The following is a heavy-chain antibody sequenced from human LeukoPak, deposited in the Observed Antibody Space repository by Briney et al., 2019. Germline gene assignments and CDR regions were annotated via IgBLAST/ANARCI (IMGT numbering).Heavy chain of an antibody. D-gene: IGHD3-22*01. V-gene: IGHV4-59*01. Sequence: SETLSLTCTVSGGSISSYYWSWIRQPPGKGLEWIGYIYYSGSTNYNPSLKSRVTISVDTSKNQFSLKLSSVTAADTAVYYCARDSYYDSSGYLWGQGTLVTVSS. J-gene: IGHJ5*02. CDR3: ARDSYYDSSGYL. CDR1: GGSISSYY. CDR2: IYYSGST.